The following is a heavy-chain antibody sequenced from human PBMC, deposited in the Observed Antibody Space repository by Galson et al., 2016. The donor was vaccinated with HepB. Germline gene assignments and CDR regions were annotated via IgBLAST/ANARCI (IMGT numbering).Heavy chain of an antibody. CDR2: IYYSGST. D-gene: IGHD3-10*01. CDR1: GGSISRSSYY. CDR3: ARTQGQRVNHYYFDH. Sequence: ETLSLTCTVSGGSISRSSYYWGWIRQPPGKGLEWIGTIYYSGSTYYNPSLRSRVTISVDTSKNQFSLKVSSVTAADTAVYYCARTQGQRVNHYYFDHWGQGTLVTVSS. V-gene: IGHV4-39*01. J-gene: IGHJ4*02.